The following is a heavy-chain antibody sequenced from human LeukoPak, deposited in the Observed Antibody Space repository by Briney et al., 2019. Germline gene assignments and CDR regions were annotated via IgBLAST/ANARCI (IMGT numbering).Heavy chain of an antibody. J-gene: IGHJ4*02. D-gene: IGHD4/OR15-4a*01. CDR3: ARRAGAYSHPYDY. Sequence: GSLRLSCAASGFMFSSYWMTWVRQAPGKGLEWVSFIYSDNTHYSDSVKGRFTISRDNSKNTLYLQMNSLRAEDTAVYYCARRAGAYSHPYDYWGQGTLVTVSS. CDR2: IYSDNT. V-gene: IGHV3-53*01. CDR1: GFMFSSYW.